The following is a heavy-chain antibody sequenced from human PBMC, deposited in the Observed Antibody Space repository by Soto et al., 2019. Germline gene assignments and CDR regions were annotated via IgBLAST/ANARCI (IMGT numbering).Heavy chain of an antibody. CDR2: ISGSGGST. D-gene: IGHD4-4*01. Sequence: PGGSLRLSCAASGFTFSSYAMSWVRQAPGKGLEWVSAISGSGGSTYYADSVKGRFTISRDNSKNTLYLQMNSLRAEDTAVYYCAKPMTRVTPHPLDYFDYWGQGTLVTVSS. CDR3: AKPMTRVTPHPLDYFDY. J-gene: IGHJ4*02. V-gene: IGHV3-23*01. CDR1: GFTFSSYA.